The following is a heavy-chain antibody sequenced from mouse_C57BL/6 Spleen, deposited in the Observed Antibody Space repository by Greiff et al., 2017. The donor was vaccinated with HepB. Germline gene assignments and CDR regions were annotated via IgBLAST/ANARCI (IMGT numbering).Heavy chain of an antibody. CDR2: INPSSGYT. D-gene: IGHD1-1*01. J-gene: IGHJ4*01. Sequence: QVKLQQSGAELARPGASVKMSCKASGYTFTSYTMHWVKQRPGQGLEWIGYINPSSGYTKYNQKFKDKATWTADKSSSTAYMQLSSLTSEDAAVYYCARSLTTVVAYYYAMDYWGQGTSVTVSS. V-gene: IGHV1-4*01. CDR3: ARSLTTVVAYYYAMDY. CDR1: GYTFTSYT.